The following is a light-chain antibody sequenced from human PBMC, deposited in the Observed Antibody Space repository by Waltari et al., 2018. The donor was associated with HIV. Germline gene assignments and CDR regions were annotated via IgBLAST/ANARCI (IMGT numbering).Light chain of an antibody. J-gene: IGLJ1*01. CDR1: SSYVASDNL. V-gene: IGLV2-23*02. Sequence: QSALTQPAPVSGSPGQLITISCTGTSSYVASDNLVSWYQHHPGKAPKVMIYAVTKRPSGVSDRFSGSKSGNTASLTISGLQAEDEDDYYCCSYAGTSTYVFGTGTKVTVL. CDR2: AVT. CDR3: CSYAGTSTYV.